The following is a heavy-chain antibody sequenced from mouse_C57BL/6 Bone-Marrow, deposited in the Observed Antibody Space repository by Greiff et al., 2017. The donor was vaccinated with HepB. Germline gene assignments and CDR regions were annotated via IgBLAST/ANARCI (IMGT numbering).Heavy chain of an antibody. V-gene: IGHV1-55*01. CDR1: GYTFTSYW. J-gene: IGHJ2*01. CDR3: ARSGMVTTEGYFDY. CDR2: IYPGSGST. D-gene: IGHD2-2*01. Sequence: QVQLQQPGTELVKPGASVKLSCKASGYTFTSYWMHWVKQRPGQGLEWIGDIYPGSGSTNYNEKFKSKATLTVDTSSSTAYMQLSSLTSEDSAVYYCARSGMVTTEGYFDYWGQGTTLTVSS.